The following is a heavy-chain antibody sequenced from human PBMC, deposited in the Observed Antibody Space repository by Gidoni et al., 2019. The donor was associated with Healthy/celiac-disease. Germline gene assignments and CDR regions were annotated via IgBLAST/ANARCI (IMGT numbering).Heavy chain of an antibody. J-gene: IGHJ4*02. Sequence: EVQLVAYGGGLVKRGGYLRLSEAASGFTFRSYSMNWVRQAPGKGLEWVSSISSSSSYIYYADSVKGRFTISRDNAKNSLYLQMNSLRAEDTAVYYCARGYVDFDYWGQGTLVTVSS. CDR2: ISSSSSYI. CDR3: ARGYVDFDY. CDR1: GFTFRSYS. D-gene: IGHD3-16*01. V-gene: IGHV3-21*01.